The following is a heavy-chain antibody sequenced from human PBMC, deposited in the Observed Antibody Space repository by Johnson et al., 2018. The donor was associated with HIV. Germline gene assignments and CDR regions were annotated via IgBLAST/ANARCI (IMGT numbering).Heavy chain of an antibody. D-gene: IGHD1-26*01. J-gene: IGHJ3*02. CDR1: RFTFSSYA. CDR2: LSSNGGST. V-gene: IGHV3-64*01. CDR3: ARRSGTWDAFDI. Sequence: VQLVASGGGLSQPGGSLRLSCAASRFTFSSYAMQWVRQAPGKGLEYVSALSSNGGSTYSANSVQGRFTISRDNSKNTLYLQMGSLRAEDMAVYYCARRSGTWDAFDIWGQGTMVTVSS.